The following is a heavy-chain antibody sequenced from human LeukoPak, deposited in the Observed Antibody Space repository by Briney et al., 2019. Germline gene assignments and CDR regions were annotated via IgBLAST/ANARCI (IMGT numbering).Heavy chain of an antibody. CDR3: ARGYTGYTYYYYYGMDV. D-gene: IGHD5-18*01. CDR1: GFTFSSYS. Sequence: GGSLRLSCAASGFTFSSYSMNWVRQAPGKGLEWVANIKQDGSEKYYVDSVKGRFTISRDNAKNSLYLQMNSLRAEDTAVYYCARGYTGYTYYYYYGMDVWGQGTTVTVSS. V-gene: IGHV3-7*01. J-gene: IGHJ6*02. CDR2: IKQDGSEK.